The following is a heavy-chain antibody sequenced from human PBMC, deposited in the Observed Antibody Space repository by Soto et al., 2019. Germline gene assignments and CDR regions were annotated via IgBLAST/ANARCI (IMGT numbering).Heavy chain of an antibody. J-gene: IGHJ4*02. CDR3: ARDSLALFDS. D-gene: IGHD5-12*01. CDR2: IYSSGST. V-gene: IGHV4-61*01. CDR1: DGSVSSGSYY. Sequence: PSETLSLTCTVSDGSVSSGSYYWTWIRQPPGKGLGWIGYIYSSGSTLYNPSLKSRVIISVDTSMNQFSLKLSSVTAADTAVYYCARDSLALFDSWGQGTLVTVSS.